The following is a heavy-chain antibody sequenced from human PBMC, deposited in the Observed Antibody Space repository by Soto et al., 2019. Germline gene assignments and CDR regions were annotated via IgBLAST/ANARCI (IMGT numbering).Heavy chain of an antibody. CDR2: IYWDDDT. J-gene: IGHJ3*01. V-gene: IGHV2-5*02. CDR3: AHAYGGTSWPNDAFDV. Sequence: VNRTQTLTLIGIFSGFSFRAEGVGVGWIRQPPGKALEWLALIYWDDDTRYSPSLKSRLTITKDTSKNQVVLTMTNMDPVDTATYYCAHAYGGTSWPNDAFDVWGQGTVVTVSS. CDR1: GFSFRAEGVG. D-gene: IGHD2-2*01.